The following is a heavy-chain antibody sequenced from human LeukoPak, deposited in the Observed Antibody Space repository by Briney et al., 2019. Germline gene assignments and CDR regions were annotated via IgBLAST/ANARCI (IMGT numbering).Heavy chain of an antibody. Sequence: AAVKVSCKASGYTFTSYGISWVRQAPGQGLEWMGWISAYNGNTNYAQKLQGRVTMTTDTSTSTAYMELRSLRSDDTAVYYCARGYGSGSYQPLFDYWGQGTLVTVSS. D-gene: IGHD3-10*01. CDR2: ISAYNGNT. V-gene: IGHV1-18*01. J-gene: IGHJ4*02. CDR3: ARGYGSGSYQPLFDY. CDR1: GYTFTSYG.